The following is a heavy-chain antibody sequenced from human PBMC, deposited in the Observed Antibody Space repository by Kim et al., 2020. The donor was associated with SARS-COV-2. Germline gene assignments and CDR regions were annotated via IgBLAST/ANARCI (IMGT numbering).Heavy chain of an antibody. D-gene: IGHD6-6*01. CDR3: ARAVEYSSSSDFDY. V-gene: IGHV4-34*01. CDR2: INHSGST. CDR1: GGSFSGYY. Sequence: SETLSLTCAVYGGSFSGYYWSWIRQPPGKGLEWIGEINHSGSTNYNPSLKSRVTISVDTSKNQFSLKLSSVTAADTAVYYCARAVEYSSSSDFDYWGQGT. J-gene: IGHJ4*02.